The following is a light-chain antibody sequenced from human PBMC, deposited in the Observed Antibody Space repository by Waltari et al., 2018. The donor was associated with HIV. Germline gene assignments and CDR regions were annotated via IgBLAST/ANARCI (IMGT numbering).Light chain of an antibody. CDR2: WGS. CDR1: ESLLHSSGFNY. CDR3: IQSLQTPLT. V-gene: IGKV2-28*01. Sequence: DIVMTQSPLSLPVTPGEPASISCRSSESLLHSSGFNYLAWYLQKEGRPPQLLIYWGSNRASGVPDRFTGSGSGTDFTLKISRVEAEDVGIYFCIQSLQTPLTFGGGTKVEMK. J-gene: IGKJ4*01.